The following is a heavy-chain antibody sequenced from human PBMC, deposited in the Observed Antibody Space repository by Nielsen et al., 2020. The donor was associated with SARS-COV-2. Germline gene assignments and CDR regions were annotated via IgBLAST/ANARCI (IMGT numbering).Heavy chain of an antibody. CDR1: GITFSNYA. D-gene: IGHD4/OR15-4a*01. CDR2: IKLDGSEK. V-gene: IGHV3-7*01. CDR3: ARVGSYGDPEYLDY. Sequence: GESLKISCAASGITFSNYAMTWVRQAPGKGLEWVGNIKLDGSEKYYVDSVKGRFTISRDNARNTLYLQMNSLRVEDTAVYYCARVGSYGDPEYLDYWGQGALVTVSS. J-gene: IGHJ4*02.